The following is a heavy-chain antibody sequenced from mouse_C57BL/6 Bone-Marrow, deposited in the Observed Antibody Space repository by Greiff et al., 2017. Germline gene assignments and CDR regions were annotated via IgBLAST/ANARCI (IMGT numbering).Heavy chain of an antibody. D-gene: IGHD2-3*01. CDR2: ICRGGSST. CDR3: ASSYDLDY. V-gene: IGHV1-78*01. CDR1: GYTFTSYT. Sequence: VQLVQSDAELVKPGASLKISCTVSGYTFTSYTIHWVKQSPEQGLEWIGYICRGGSSTNYNEKLKGQATFTADKSSSTAYMQRNSLTSEDAAVYFCASSYDLDYWGQGTTLTVSS. J-gene: IGHJ2*01.